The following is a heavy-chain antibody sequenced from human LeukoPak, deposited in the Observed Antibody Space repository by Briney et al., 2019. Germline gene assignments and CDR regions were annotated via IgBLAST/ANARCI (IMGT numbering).Heavy chain of an antibody. Sequence: GESLKISCKGSGYSFTSYWIGWVRQLPGKGLEWMGIIYPGDSDTRYSPSFQGQVTISADKSISTAYLQWSSLKASDTAMYYCARQEEYYGSGSYSGWFDPWGQGTLVTVSS. CDR1: GYSFTSYW. CDR3: ARQEEYYGSGSYSGWFDP. CDR2: IYPGDSDT. J-gene: IGHJ5*02. V-gene: IGHV5-51*01. D-gene: IGHD3-10*01.